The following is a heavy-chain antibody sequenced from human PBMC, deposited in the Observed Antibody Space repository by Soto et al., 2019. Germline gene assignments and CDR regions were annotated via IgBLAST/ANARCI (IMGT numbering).Heavy chain of an antibody. CDR1: GYRFTSYW. Sequence: PGESLKISCRTSGYRFTSYWIAWVRQMPGKGLGWMGIIFPSDSDTRYSPSFQGQVTISADRSTSTVFLRWASLKASDTAVYFCARKDKSGYFNWFDPWGQGTLVTVSS. D-gene: IGHD3-22*01. CDR2: IFPSDSDT. J-gene: IGHJ5*02. V-gene: IGHV5-51*01. CDR3: ARKDKSGYFNWFDP.